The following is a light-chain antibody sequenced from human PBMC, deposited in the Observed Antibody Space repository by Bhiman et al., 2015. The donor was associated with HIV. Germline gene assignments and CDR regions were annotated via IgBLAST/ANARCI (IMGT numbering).Light chain of an antibody. CDR1: SLRNYY. CDR3: QAWDSKTLYV. V-gene: IGLV3-19*01. CDR2: QDN. Sequence: SSELTQDPAVSVALGQTVRITCQGDSLRNYYASWYQQKPGQSPVLVIFQDNLRPSGIPERFSGSNSGNTATLTISGTQPMDEADYYCQAWDSKTLYVFGPGTRVTVL. J-gene: IGLJ1*01.